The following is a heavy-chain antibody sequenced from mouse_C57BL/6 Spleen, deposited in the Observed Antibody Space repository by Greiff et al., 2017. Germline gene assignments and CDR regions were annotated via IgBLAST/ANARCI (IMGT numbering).Heavy chain of an antibody. J-gene: IGHJ3*01. CDR1: GYTFTDYN. D-gene: IGHD1-1*01. V-gene: IGHV1-22*01. Sequence: VQLQQSGPELVKPGASVKMSCKASGYTFTDYNMHWVKQSHGKSLEWIGYINPNNGGTSYNQKFKGKATLTVNKSSSTAYMELRSLTSEDSAVYYCARKDYYGTPFAYWGQGTLVTVSA. CDR2: INPNNGGT. CDR3: ARKDYYGTPFAY.